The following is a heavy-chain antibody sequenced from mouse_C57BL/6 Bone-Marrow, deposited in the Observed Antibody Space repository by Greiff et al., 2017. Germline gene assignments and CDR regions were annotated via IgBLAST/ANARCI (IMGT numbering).Heavy chain of an antibody. CDR2: ISSGGSYT. CDR1: GFTISSYG. V-gene: IGHV5-6*02. CDR3: ARQGVYYGMDY. J-gene: IGHJ4*01. Sequence: EVMLVESGGDLVKPGGSLKLSCAASGFTISSYGMSWVRQTPDKRLEWVATISSGGSYTYYPDSVKGRFTISRDNAKNTLYLQMSSLKSEDTAMYYCARQGVYYGMDYWGQGTSVTVSS.